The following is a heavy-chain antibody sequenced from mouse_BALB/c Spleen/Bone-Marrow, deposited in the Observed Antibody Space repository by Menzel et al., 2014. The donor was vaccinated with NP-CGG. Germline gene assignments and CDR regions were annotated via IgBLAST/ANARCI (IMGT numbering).Heavy chain of an antibody. CDR1: GYTFTDYN. CDR2: INPNNGGT. D-gene: IGHD2-3*01. J-gene: IGHJ1*01. V-gene: IGHV1-18*01. CDR3: TTGYDGPSCWHLDV. Sequence: EVQLQQSGPELVKPGASVKIPCKASGYTFTDYNMDWVKQSHGKSLEWIGDINPNNGGTIYNQKFTGKATLTADKSSSTAYSEHRSLTSEDTAVYYCTTGYDGPSCWHLDVWGAGTSVTVAS.